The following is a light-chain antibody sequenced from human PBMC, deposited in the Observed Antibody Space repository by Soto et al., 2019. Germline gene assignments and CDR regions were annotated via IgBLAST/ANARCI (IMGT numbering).Light chain of an antibody. J-gene: IGLJ1*01. V-gene: IGLV2-14*01. CDR1: SSDVGGYNY. CDR3: SSYTSSSTNYV. Sequence: QSVLTQPAAVSGSPGQSITISCTGTSSDVGGYNYVSWYQQHPGKAPKLMIYEVSNRPSGVSNRFSGSKSGNTASLTISGLQAEDEADYYCSSYTSSSTNYVLGNGTKGTVL. CDR2: EVS.